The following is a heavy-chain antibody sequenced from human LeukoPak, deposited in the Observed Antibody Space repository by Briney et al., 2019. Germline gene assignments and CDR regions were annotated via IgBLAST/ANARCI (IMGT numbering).Heavy chain of an antibody. CDR1: GSFISSYY. Sequence: KASETLSLTCAVSGSFISSYYWTWIRQSPERGLEWIGYISAIGDTNYNPSLKSRVTMSVDTSKGQFSLRLTSVTAADTAVYYCARHSNFWDTDHWSPGTLVTVSS. CDR3: ARHSNFWDTDH. D-gene: IGHD3-3*01. CDR2: ISAIGDT. V-gene: IGHV4-4*09. J-gene: IGHJ4*02.